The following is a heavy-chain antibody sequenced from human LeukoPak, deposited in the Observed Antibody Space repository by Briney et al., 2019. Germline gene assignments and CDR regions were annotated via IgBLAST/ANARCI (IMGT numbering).Heavy chain of an antibody. V-gene: IGHV3-64D*06. Sequence: GGSLRLSCAASGFTFRNFSMHWVRQAPRKGLEYVAAISANGGDTYYEDSVKGRFTISRDKYKNTLNLQLSSLKSDDTAVYYCVKDDSAYYAYWGQGTLVTVSS. J-gene: IGHJ4*02. CDR1: GFTFRNFS. CDR2: ISANGGDT. CDR3: VKDDSAYYAY. D-gene: IGHD3-22*01.